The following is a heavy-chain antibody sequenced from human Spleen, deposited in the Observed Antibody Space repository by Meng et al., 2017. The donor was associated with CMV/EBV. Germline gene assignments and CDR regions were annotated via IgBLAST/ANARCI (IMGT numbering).Heavy chain of an antibody. J-gene: IGHJ4*02. Sequence: SCKASGYTFSRYGITWLRQAPGQGLEWMGWISTHSRNPKYAQRVQGRVTLTTDTSTSTAYMELRSLKSDDTAVYYCASGSGSEKYFDYWGQGTLVTVSS. CDR2: ISTHSRNP. V-gene: IGHV1-18*01. CDR3: ASGSGSEKYFDY. CDR1: GYTFSRYG. D-gene: IGHD3-10*01.